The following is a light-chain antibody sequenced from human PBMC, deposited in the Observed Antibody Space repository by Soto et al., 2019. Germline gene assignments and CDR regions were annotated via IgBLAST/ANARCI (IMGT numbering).Light chain of an antibody. J-gene: IGKJ1*01. CDR3: MQHLQSWT. V-gene: IGKV2-28*01. CDR2: LGS. Sequence: DIVMTQSPLSLPVTPGEPASISCRSSQSLLHSNGYNYLDWYLQKPGQSPQLLIYLGSNRASGVPDRFSGSGSGTDFTLKISRVEDEDVGVYYCMQHLQSWTFGQGTKVEIK. CDR1: QSLLHSNGYNY.